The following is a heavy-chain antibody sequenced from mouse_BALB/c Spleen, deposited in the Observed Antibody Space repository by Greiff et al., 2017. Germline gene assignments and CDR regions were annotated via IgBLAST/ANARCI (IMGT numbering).Heavy chain of an antibody. CDR1: GDSITSGY. CDR2: ISYSGST. J-gene: IGHJ2*01. V-gene: IGHV3-8*02. D-gene: IGHD1-1*01. CDR3: ARCTTVVRYFDY. Sequence: EVKVEESGPSLVKPSQTLSLTCSVTGDSITSGYWNWIRKFPGNKLEYMGYISYSGSTYYNPSLKSRISITRDTSKNQYYLQLNSVTTEDTATYYCARCTTVVRYFDYWGQGTTLTVSS.